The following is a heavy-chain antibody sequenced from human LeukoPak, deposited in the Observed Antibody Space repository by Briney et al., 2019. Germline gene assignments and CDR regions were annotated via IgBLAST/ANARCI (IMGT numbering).Heavy chain of an antibody. CDR3: ARRIIAVAGTVVYYFDD. CDR2: IYDSGST. V-gene: IGHV4-39*01. D-gene: IGHD6-19*01. J-gene: IGHJ4*02. CDR1: CGSISSRSSY. Sequence: SETLSLTCTVSCGSISSRSSYSGWLRQPPGKGLELIPRIYDSGSTYYNPSLKSRVTVSVDTSNNQCSLNLSSVTAADTAVYYCARRIIAVAGTVVYYFDDWGRGTLVTVYS.